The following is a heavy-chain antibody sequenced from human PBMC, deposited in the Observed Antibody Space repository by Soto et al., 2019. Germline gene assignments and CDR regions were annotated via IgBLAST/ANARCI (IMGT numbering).Heavy chain of an antibody. CDR2: ISSSSSYI. CDR3: ARNYYYDSSGYAYNWFDP. D-gene: IGHD3-22*01. Sequence: VGSLRLSCAASGFTFSSYSMNWVRQAPGKGLEWVSSISSSSSYIYYADSVKGRFTISRDNAKNSLYLQMNSLRAEDTAVYYCARNYYYDSSGYAYNWFDPWGHGTLVTVSS. J-gene: IGHJ5*02. V-gene: IGHV3-21*01. CDR1: GFTFSSYS.